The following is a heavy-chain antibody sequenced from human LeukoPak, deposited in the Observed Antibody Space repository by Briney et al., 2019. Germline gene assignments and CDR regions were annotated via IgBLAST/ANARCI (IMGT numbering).Heavy chain of an antibody. CDR2: INHSGST. V-gene: IGHV4-34*01. D-gene: IGHD7-27*01. CDR3: ARAAAGDSDY. CDR1: GGSFSGYY. Sequence: SETLSLTCAVYGGSFSGYYWSWIRQPPGKGLEWIGEINHSGSTNYNPSLKSRVTISVDTSKDQFSLKLSSVTAADTAVYYCARAAAGDSDYWGQGTLVTVSS. J-gene: IGHJ4*02.